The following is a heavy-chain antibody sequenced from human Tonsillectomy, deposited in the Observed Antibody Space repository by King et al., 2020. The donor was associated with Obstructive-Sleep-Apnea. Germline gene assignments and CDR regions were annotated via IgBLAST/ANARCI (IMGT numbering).Heavy chain of an antibody. J-gene: IGHJ3*02. V-gene: IGHV3-23*04. CDR1: GLTFSSYA. CDR3: VKKFYFESSGYGTTSFAI. CDR2: ITSSGDST. D-gene: IGHD3-22*01. Sequence: EVQLVESGGGLVQPGGSLRLSCEGSGLTFSSYAMSWVRQAPGKGLEWLSYITSSGDSTYYADSVKGRLTISRDNSKNTLYLQINSLRPEDTAVYYCVKKFYFESSGYGTTSFAILVQGTLVTVSS.